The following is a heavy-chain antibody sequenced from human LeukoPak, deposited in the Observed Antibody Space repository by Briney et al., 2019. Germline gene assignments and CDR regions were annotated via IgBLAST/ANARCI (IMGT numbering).Heavy chain of an antibody. CDR1: GGFLTGNY. J-gene: IGHJ4*02. D-gene: IGHD5-24*01. CDR2: IYYSGST. V-gene: IGHV4-59*01. CDR3: ARLPSITYVELDY. Sequence: SETLSLTCAVSGGFLTGNYRSWIRQPPGKGLEWIGYIYYSGSTNYNPSLKSRVTISVDTSKNQFSLRLISVTAADTAVYYCARLPSITYVELDYWGQGTLVTVSS.